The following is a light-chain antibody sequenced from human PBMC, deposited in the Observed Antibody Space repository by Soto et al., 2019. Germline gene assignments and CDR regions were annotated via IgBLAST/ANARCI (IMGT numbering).Light chain of an antibody. CDR2: AAS. V-gene: IGKV1-33*01. CDR1: QDVSDF. Sequence: IQVAHCPTQLTHSTCALVTPTGQASQDVSDFLDWYQQAPGKAPKSLIYAASNLERGVPSNFSGSGSGTDFTFTISSLQPEDIATYYCQQYNTLPLTFGGGTKVDI. CDR3: QQYNTLPLT. J-gene: IGKJ4*01.